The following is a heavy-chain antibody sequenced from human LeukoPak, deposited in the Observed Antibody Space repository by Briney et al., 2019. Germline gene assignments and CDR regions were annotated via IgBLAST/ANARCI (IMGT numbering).Heavy chain of an antibody. J-gene: IGHJ6*03. CDR3: ARNQDSSWYYYYMDV. Sequence: GRSLRLSCAASGFTFNNYAMSWVRQAPGNGLEGVSTITGSGGSTYSADSVKGRLTISRDNSKNTLYLQMSSLSADGTALYYCARNQDSSWYYYYMDVWGKGTTVTVSS. CDR2: ITGSGGST. D-gene: IGHD6-13*01. CDR1: GFTFNNYA. V-gene: IGHV3-23*01.